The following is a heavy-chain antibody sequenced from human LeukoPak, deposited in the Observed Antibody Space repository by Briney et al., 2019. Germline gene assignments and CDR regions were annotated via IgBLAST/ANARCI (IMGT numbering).Heavy chain of an antibody. D-gene: IGHD5-18*01. Sequence: SETLSLTCTVSGGSIKSYYWSWIRQPAGEGLEWLGHIHASGTTNYNPSLNSRVTMSVDTSKNQFSLRLASVTAADTAVYYCARVADRFGYNYGIDEYFDYWGQGTLVTVSS. CDR2: IHASGTT. CDR3: ARVADRFGYNYGIDEYFDY. CDR1: GGSIKSYY. J-gene: IGHJ4*02. V-gene: IGHV4-4*07.